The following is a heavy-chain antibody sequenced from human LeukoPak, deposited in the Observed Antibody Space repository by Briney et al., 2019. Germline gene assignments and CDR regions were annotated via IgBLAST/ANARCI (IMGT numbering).Heavy chain of an antibody. CDR3: ARGRSIAAAEGRILDY. D-gene: IGHD6-13*01. J-gene: IGHJ4*02. CDR1: GGSISSGGYY. Sequence: SQTLSLTCTVSGGSISSGGYYWSWIRQHPGKGLEWIGYIYYSGSTYYNPSLKSRVTISVDTSKNQFSLKLSSVTAADTAVYYCARGRSIAAAEGRILDYWGQGTLVTVSS. V-gene: IGHV4-31*03. CDR2: IYYSGST.